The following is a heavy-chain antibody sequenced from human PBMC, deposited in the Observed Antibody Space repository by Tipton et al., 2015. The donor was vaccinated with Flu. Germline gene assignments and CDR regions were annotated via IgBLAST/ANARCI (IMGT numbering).Heavy chain of an antibody. Sequence: TLSLTCTVSGGSISSGGYYWSWIRQHPGKGLEWIGYIYYSGSTHYNPSLKSRVTISVDTSKNQFSLKLSSVTAADTAVYYWASYSSSYFDYWGQGTLVTVSS. D-gene: IGHD6-6*01. CDR1: GGSISSGGYY. V-gene: IGHV4-31*03. CDR2: IYYSGST. J-gene: IGHJ4*02. CDR3: ASYSSSYFDY.